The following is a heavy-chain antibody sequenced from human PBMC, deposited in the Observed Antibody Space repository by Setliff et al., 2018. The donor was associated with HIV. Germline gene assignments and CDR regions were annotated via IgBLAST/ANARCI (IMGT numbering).Heavy chain of an antibody. Sequence: SETLSLTCTVSGGSISSGSYYWGWIRQRPGKGLEWIGSVYYRGRTYYNPSLMSRVTISVDTSKNQFSLQLNYVTASDTAVYYCARLTRLTTVGHWGQATLVTVSS. CDR2: VYYRGRT. CDR1: GGSISSGSYY. CDR3: ARLTRLTTVGH. V-gene: IGHV4-39*01. J-gene: IGHJ4*02. D-gene: IGHD1-1*01.